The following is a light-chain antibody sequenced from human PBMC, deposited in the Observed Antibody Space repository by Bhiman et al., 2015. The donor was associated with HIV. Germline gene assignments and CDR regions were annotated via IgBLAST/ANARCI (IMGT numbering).Light chain of an antibody. V-gene: IGLV1-40*01. CDR3: QSFDSYLSGLV. Sequence: QSVLTQPPSVSGALGQRVTISCTGSTSNTGIGYDVHWYQQVPGTAPRLLIYGNINRPSGVPDRFSGSKSGTSASLAITGLQAEDEADYYCQSFDSYLSGLVFGGGTKLTVL. CDR2: GNI. CDR1: TSNTGIGYD. J-gene: IGLJ3*02.